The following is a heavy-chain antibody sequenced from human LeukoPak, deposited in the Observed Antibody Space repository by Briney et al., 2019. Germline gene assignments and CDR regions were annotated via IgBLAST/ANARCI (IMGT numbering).Heavy chain of an antibody. Sequence: TGGSLRLSCAASDFTVSSNSMSWVRQAPGKGLEWVSVTYSSGSTHYAESVKGRFTISRDSSKNTLYLQMNSLRAEDTAVYYCATESYGGAWGQGTLVTVSS. D-gene: IGHD1-26*01. J-gene: IGHJ4*02. CDR2: TYSSGST. V-gene: IGHV3-53*01. CDR1: DFTVSSNS. CDR3: ATESYGGA.